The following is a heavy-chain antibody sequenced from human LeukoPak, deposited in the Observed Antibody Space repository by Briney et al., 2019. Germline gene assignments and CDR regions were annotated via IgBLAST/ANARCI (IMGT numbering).Heavy chain of an antibody. CDR3: ARDRLGATYFDY. V-gene: IGHV3-48*03. D-gene: IGHD1-26*01. J-gene: IGHJ4*02. CDR1: GFTFSSYA. Sequence: QPGGSLRLSCAASGFTFSSYAMNWVRQAPGKGLEWVSYISSSGSTIYYADSVKGRFTISRDNAKNSLYLQMNSLRAEDTAVYYCARDRLGATYFDYWGQGTLVTVSS. CDR2: ISSSGSTI.